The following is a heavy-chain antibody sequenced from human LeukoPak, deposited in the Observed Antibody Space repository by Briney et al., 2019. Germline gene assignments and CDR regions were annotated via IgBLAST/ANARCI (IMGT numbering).Heavy chain of an antibody. Sequence: ASVKVSCKASGYTFTSYGISWVRQAPGQGLEWMGIINPSGGSTSYAQKFQGRVTMTRDMSTSTVYMELSSLRSEDTAVYYCARAYYDFWSGYYSGYYYMDVWGKGTTVTVSS. V-gene: IGHV1-46*01. CDR2: INPSGGST. D-gene: IGHD3-3*01. CDR1: GYTFTSYG. CDR3: ARAYYDFWSGYYSGYYYMDV. J-gene: IGHJ6*03.